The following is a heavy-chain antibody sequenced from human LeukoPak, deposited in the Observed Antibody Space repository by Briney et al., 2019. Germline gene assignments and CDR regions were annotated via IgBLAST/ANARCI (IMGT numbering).Heavy chain of an antibody. D-gene: IGHD2-2*01. Sequence: PGGSLRLSCAASGFTFSDHYMDWVRQAPGKGLEWVGRSRNKANSYTTEYAASVKGRFTISRDDSKNSLYLQMNSLRTEDTAVYYCARDPSRYYFDYWGQGTLVTVSS. CDR1: GFTFSDHY. J-gene: IGHJ4*02. CDR2: SRNKANSYTT. V-gene: IGHV3-72*01. CDR3: ARDPSRYYFDY.